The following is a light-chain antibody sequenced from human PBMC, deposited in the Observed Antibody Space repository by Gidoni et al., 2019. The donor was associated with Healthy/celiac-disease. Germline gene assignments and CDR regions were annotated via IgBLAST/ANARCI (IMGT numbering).Light chain of an antibody. Sequence: DIQISHSPSTLSASVGDRVTITCRASQSIRSWLAWYQQKTGKAPKLLIYDASSLESGVPSRFSGSGAGTEFTITISSRQPDDFATYYCQQYNSYSETFGQGTKVEIK. J-gene: IGKJ1*01. CDR3: QQYNSYSET. V-gene: IGKV1-5*01. CDR1: QSIRSW. CDR2: DAS.